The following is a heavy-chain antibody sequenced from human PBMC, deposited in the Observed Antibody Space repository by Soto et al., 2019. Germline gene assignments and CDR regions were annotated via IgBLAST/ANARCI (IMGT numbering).Heavy chain of an antibody. CDR1: GGTCVDLG. J-gene: IGHJ4*02. Sequence: PVVSLRVWWTAAGGTCVDLGRSRFSKNPGKGLEWVGFIRSKADGGTTDYAAPVRGRFAISRDDSENTLYLQMNSLKTEDTAVYYCTTGHSAGLYWGRGTLVTVSS. CDR2: IRSKADGGTT. CDR3: TTGHSAGLY. D-gene: IGHD2-21*01. V-gene: IGHV3-15*01.